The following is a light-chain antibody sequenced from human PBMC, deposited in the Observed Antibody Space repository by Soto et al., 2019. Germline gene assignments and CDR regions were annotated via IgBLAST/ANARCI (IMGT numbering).Light chain of an antibody. J-gene: IGKJ1*01. Sequence: EIVMTQSPSTLSVSPGERATLSCRASQRVSSNLAWYQQKPGQAPSLLIYGAFTRATGIPARFSGTGSGTEFTLTISSLQSEDFALYYCQQYNDWPLTFGQGTKVDI. CDR3: QQYNDWPLT. CDR2: GAF. V-gene: IGKV3-15*01. CDR1: QRVSSN.